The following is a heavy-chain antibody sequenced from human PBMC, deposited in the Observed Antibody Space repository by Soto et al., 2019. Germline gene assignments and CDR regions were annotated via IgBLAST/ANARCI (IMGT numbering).Heavy chain of an antibody. CDR1: GYTFTSYG. CDR3: ARDGSIAARAYYYGMDV. Sequence: ASVKVSCKASGYTFTSYGISWVRQAPGQGLEWMGWISAYNGNTNYAQKLQGRVTMTTDTSTSTAYMELRSLRSDDTAVYYCARDGSIAARAYYYGMDVCGQGTTVTVSS. D-gene: IGHD6-6*01. V-gene: IGHV1-18*04. J-gene: IGHJ6*02. CDR2: ISAYNGNT.